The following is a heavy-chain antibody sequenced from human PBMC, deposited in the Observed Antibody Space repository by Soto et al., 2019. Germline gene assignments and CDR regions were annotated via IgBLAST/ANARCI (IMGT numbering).Heavy chain of an antibody. CDR3: AMGGATSNWFGP. D-gene: IGHD1-26*01. Sequence: ASVKVSCKASGYRFHIYVITWARQAPGKGLEWMGWISADTGDTNYAQKVQDRVTMTTDASTSTAYMEMRSLRSDDTAVYYCAMGGATSNWFGPWGQGTLVTVSS. V-gene: IGHV1-18*01. CDR2: ISADTGDT. CDR1: GYRFHIYV. J-gene: IGHJ5*02.